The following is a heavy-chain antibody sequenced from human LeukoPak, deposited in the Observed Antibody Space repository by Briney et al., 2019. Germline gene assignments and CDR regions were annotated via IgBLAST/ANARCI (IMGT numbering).Heavy chain of an antibody. Sequence: SETLSLTCAVYGGSFSGYYWSWIRQPPGKGLEWIGEINHSGSTNYNPSLKSRVTISVDTSKNQFSLKLSSVTAADTAVYYCARGSYCSSTSCYGGGDWFDPWGHGTLVTVSS. CDR3: ARGSYCSSTSCYGGGDWFDP. D-gene: IGHD2-2*01. CDR2: INHSGST. J-gene: IGHJ5*02. V-gene: IGHV4-34*01. CDR1: GGSFSGYY.